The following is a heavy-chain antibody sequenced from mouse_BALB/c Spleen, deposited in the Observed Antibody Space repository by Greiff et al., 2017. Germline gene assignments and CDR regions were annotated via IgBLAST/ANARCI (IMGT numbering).Heavy chain of an antibody. CDR3: AREGLREYAMDY. V-gene: IGHV1-54*03. CDR2: INPGSGGT. D-gene: IGHD3-1*01. J-gene: IGHJ4*01. CDR1: GYAFTNYL. Sequence: VQRVESGAELVRPGTSVKVSCKASGYAFTNYLIEWVKQRPGQGLEWIGVINPGSGGTNYNEKFKGKATLTADKSSSTAYMQLSSLTSDDSAVYFCAREGLREYAMDYWGQGTSVTVSS.